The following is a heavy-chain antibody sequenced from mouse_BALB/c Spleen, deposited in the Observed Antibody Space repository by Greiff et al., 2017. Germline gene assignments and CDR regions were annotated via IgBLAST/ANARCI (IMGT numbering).Heavy chain of an antibody. D-gene: IGHD1-2*01. J-gene: IGHJ2*01. V-gene: IGHV2-9*02. Sequence: QVQLQQSGPGLVAPSQSLSITCPVSGFSLPSYGVHWVRQPPGKGLEWLGVIWAGGSTNYNSALMSRLSISKDNAKSQVFLKMNSLQTDDTAMYYCARSGRLRSSFDYWGQGTTLTVSS. CDR3: ARSGRLRSSFDY. CDR1: GFSLPSYG. CDR2: IWAGGST.